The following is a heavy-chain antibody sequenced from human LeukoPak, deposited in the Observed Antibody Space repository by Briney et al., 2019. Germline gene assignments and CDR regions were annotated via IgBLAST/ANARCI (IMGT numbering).Heavy chain of an antibody. V-gene: IGHV4-34*01. J-gene: IGHJ4*02. D-gene: IGHD1-26*01. CDR3: ARGAGGWPDY. Sequence: PSETLSLTCAVYGGSFSGYYWSWIRQPPGKGLEWIGEINHSGSTNYNPSLKSRVTISVDTSKNQFSLKLSSVTAADTAVYYCARGAGGWPDYWGQGTLVTVSS. CDR1: GGSFSGYY. CDR2: INHSGST.